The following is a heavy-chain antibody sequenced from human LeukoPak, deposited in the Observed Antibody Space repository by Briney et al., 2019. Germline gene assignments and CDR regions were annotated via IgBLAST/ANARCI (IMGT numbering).Heavy chain of an antibody. CDR3: TTWGY. Sequence: PGKSLRLSCAASGFTFCSYAMSWVREAPGKGLQWVSTITVSGGSTYYADSVKGRFTISRDNSRNTLYLQMNSLRAEDTAVYYCTTWGYWGQGTLVTVSS. D-gene: IGHD3-16*01. J-gene: IGHJ4*02. V-gene: IGHV3-23*01. CDR2: ITVSGGST. CDR1: GFTFCSYA.